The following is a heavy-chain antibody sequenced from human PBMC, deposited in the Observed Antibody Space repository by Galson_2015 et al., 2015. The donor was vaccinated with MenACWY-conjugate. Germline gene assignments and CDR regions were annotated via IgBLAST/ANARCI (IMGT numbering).Heavy chain of an antibody. D-gene: IGHD2-2*01. V-gene: IGHV6-1*01. CDR2: TYNRLKGYN. CDR3: VRQVGHFDF. Sequence: CVIFWDRVSRYIVGWTWIRQSRSRGVEWLGRTYNRLKGYNDYAVAVKSRITINPDTSKNQFSLQLNSVSLDDAAVYYCVRQVGHFDFWGQGTLVTVSS. J-gene: IGHJ4*02. CDR1: WDRVSRYIVG.